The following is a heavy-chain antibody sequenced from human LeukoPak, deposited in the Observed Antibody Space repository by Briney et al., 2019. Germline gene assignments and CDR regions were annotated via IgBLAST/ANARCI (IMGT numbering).Heavy chain of an antibody. CDR2: ISSSSSSI. V-gene: IGHV3-48*02. CDR3: ARDGARGVATDYDY. Sequence: GGSLRLSCAASGFTSSSYSINWVRQAPGKGLEWVSYISSSSSSIYYADSVKGRFTISRDNAKNSLYLQMNSLRDEDTAVYYCARDGARGVATDYDYWGQGTLVTVSS. D-gene: IGHD5-12*01. CDR1: GFTSSSYS. J-gene: IGHJ4*02.